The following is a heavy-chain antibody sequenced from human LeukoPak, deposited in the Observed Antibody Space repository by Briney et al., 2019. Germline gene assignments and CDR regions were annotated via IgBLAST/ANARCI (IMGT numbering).Heavy chain of an antibody. CDR3: AKGASRGGLDP. J-gene: IGHJ5*02. CDR2: ISGSGGST. D-gene: IGHD3-10*01. V-gene: IGHV3-23*01. CDR1: GFTFSDYA. Sequence: GGSLRLSCAGSGFTFSDYALTWVRQAPGKGLEWVSSISGSGGSTYYADSVKARFTISRDNSNNTVDLRMDRLRAEDTAVYYCAKGASRGGLDPWGQGTPVTVSS.